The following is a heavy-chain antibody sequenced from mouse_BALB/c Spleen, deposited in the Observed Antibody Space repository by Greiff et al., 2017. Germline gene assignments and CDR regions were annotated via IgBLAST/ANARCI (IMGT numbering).Heavy chain of an antibody. CDR1: GFTFSSYA. CDR3: TREYYDNDGFDY. Sequence: EVQLVESGGGLVKPGGSLKLSCAASGFTFSSYAMSWVRQTPEKRLEWVASISSGGSTYYPDSVKGRFTISRDNARNILYLQMSSLRSEDTAMYYGTREYYDNDGFDYWGQGTTLTVSS. J-gene: IGHJ2*01. CDR2: ISSGGST. V-gene: IGHV5-6-5*01. D-gene: IGHD2-4*01.